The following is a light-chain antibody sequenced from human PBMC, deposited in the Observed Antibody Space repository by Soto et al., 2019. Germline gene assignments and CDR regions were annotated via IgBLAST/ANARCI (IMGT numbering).Light chain of an antibody. Sequence: EIVVTQSPATLSASPGERVTLSCRASQFVSTRFAWYQQRPGQAPRLLIYDTSTWAPGISARFSGSGSGTEFTLTIISLQSEDFAVNFCQEYFHWPPGRYGPGTTVDIK. CDR3: QEYFHWPPGR. CDR1: QFVSTR. CDR2: DTS. J-gene: IGKJ1*01. V-gene: IGKV3-15*01.